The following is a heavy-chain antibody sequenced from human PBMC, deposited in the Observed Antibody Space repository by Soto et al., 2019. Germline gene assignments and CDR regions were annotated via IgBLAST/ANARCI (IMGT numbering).Heavy chain of an antibody. D-gene: IGHD4-17*01. J-gene: IGHJ4*02. CDR2: IHEIGVT. CDR3: ARDPAGDYGH. CDR1: GGSVSDYY. Sequence: SETLSLTCNVSGGSVSDYYWSWIRQAPGKGLEWIGYIHEIGVTNYNPSLKSRVTMSVDTSKNQFSLTLRSVHTADTAIYFCARDPAGDYGHWGRGTLVTVSS. V-gene: IGHV4-59*02.